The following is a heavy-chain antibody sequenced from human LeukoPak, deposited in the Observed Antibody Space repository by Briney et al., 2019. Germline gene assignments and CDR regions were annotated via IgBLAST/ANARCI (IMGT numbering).Heavy chain of an antibody. CDR2: IVSGSTTI. D-gene: IGHD3-10*01. V-gene: IGHV3-48*01. CDR3: ARGVRGVIRADYYYYMDV. Sequence: GGSLRLSCAASGFTFSTYWMSWVRQAPGKGLEWISYIVSGSTTIYYADSVEGRFTISRDDAKNSLFLQMNSLRAEDTAVYYCARGVRGVIRADYYYYMDVWGKGTTVTVSS. J-gene: IGHJ6*03. CDR1: GFTFSTYW.